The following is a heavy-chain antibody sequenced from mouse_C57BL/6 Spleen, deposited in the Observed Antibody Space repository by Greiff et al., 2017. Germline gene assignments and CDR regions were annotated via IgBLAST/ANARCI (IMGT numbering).Heavy chain of an antibody. CDR1: GYAFSSYW. D-gene: IGHD1-1*01. Sequence: VKLQQSGAELVKPGASVKISCKASGYAFSSYWMNWVKQRPGKGLEWIGQIYPGDGDTNYNGKFKGKATLTADKSSSTAYMQLSSLTSEDSAVYFCARPPLYYDWYFDVWGTGTTVTVSS. J-gene: IGHJ1*03. CDR2: IYPGDGDT. V-gene: IGHV1-80*01. CDR3: ARPPLYYDWYFDV.